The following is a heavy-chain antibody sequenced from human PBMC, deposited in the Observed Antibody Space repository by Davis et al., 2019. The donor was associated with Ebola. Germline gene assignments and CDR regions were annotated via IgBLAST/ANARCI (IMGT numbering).Heavy chain of an antibody. D-gene: IGHD5-24*01. V-gene: IGHV4-59*01. Sequence: PSETLSLTCTVSGGSISTYYWSWIRQPPGRGLEWIGYIYYSGITNYNPSLKSRVTISVDTSKNQFSLKLSSVTAADTAVYFCARERPGTNGYNYVDSWGQGTLVTVSS. CDR2: IYYSGIT. CDR3: ARERPGTNGYNYVDS. CDR1: GGSISTYY. J-gene: IGHJ4*02.